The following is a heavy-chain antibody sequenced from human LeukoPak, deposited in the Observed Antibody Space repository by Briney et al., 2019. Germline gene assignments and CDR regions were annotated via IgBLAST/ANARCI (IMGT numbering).Heavy chain of an antibody. J-gene: IGHJ4*02. CDR3: AREGGPYRPLDY. Sequence: SETLSLTCAVSGGSITKTNYWSWVRQPPGKGLEWIGVVNLQGSTNYNPSLMRRFAMSVATSGNYVCLQLTSLTTAATAVYYCAREGGPYRPLDYSGQGTLVSVSS. V-gene: IGHV4-4*02. CDR2: VNLQGST. CDR1: GGSITKTNY.